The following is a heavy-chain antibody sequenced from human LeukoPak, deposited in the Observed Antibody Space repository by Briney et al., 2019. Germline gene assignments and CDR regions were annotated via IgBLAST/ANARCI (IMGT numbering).Heavy chain of an antibody. CDR1: GFTFDDYA. J-gene: IGHJ6*02. Sequence: GGSLRLSCAASGFTFDDYAMHWVHQAPGKGLEWVSLISGDGGSTYYADSVKGRFTISRDNSKNSLYLQMNSLRTEDTALYYCAKVGGGLLWFGELLPNDYGMDVWGQGTTVTVSS. V-gene: IGHV3-43*02. CDR3: AKVGGGLLWFGELLPNDYGMDV. CDR2: ISGDGGST. D-gene: IGHD3-10*01.